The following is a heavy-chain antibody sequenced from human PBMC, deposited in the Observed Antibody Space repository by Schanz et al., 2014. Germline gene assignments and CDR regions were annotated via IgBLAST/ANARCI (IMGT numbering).Heavy chain of an antibody. J-gene: IGHJ4*02. CDR1: GGSIRGYY. CDR2: VHSSGST. V-gene: IGHV4-59*01. CDR3: ARDGLGADY. Sequence: QVQLQESGPGLVKPSETLSLTCTVSGGSIRGYYCSWIRQPPGKGLEWIGYVHSSGSTNYNSSLKSRVTISVDTSKNQISLRLRSVTEADTAVYYCARDGLGADYWGQGTLVTVSA.